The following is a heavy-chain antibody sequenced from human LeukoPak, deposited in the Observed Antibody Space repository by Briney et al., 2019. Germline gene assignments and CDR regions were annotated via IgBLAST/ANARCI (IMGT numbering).Heavy chain of an antibody. CDR3: ARRRVGYAFDI. V-gene: IGHV4-39*01. J-gene: IGHJ3*02. CDR1: GGSISSSSYY. D-gene: IGHD3-10*01. CDR2: IYYSGST. Sequence: SETLSLTCTVSGGSISSSSYYWGWIRQPPGKGLEWIGSIYYSGSTYYNPSLKSRVTISVDTSKNQFSLKLSSVTAADTAVYYCARRRVGYAFDIWGQGTVVTVSS.